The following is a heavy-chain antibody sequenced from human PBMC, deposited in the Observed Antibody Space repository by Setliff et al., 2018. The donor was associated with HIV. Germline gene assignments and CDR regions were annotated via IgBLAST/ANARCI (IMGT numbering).Heavy chain of an antibody. CDR3: ARGYSSSWIWNWFDP. Sequence: PGGSLRLSCAASGFTFSTFAMHWVRQAPGKGLEWVALIWYDGSDQYYADSVKGRFTISRDSSKNTLYLQMNSLRAEDTAVYYCARGYSSSWIWNWFDPWGQGTLVTVSS. CDR2: IWYDGSDQ. J-gene: IGHJ5*02. D-gene: IGHD6-13*01. V-gene: IGHV3-33*08. CDR1: GFTFSTFA.